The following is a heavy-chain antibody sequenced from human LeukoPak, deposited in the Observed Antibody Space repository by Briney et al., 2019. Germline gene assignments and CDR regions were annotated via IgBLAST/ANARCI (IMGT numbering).Heavy chain of an antibody. D-gene: IGHD6-13*01. J-gene: IGHJ4*02. CDR2: IYYSGST. Sequence: SSETLSLTCTVSGGSISSYYWSWIRQPPGKGLEWIGYIYYSGSTNYNPSLKSRVTISVDTSRNQFSLKLSSVTAADTAVYYCAREGRGAAAGMDYWGQGTLVTVSS. V-gene: IGHV4-59*01. CDR3: AREGRGAAAGMDY. CDR1: GGSISSYY.